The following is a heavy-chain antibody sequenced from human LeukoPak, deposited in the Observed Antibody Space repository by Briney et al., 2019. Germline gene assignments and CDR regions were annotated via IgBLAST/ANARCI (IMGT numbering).Heavy chain of an antibody. CDR3: ARDGDYIMPPFDY. Sequence: PGGSLRLSCVASGFTFTRYWMSWVRQAPGKGLEWVANIKQDGSEKHYVDSVKGRFTISRDNARNSMYLQMNSLSDDDTAVYYCARDGDYIMPPFDYWGQGILVTVSS. V-gene: IGHV3-7*01. CDR1: GFTFTRYW. D-gene: IGHD4-17*01. CDR2: IKQDGSEK. J-gene: IGHJ4*02.